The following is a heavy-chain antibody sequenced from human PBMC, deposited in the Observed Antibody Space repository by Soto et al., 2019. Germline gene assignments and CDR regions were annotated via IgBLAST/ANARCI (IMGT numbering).Heavy chain of an antibody. CDR3: AGDLKKVHPYYDDSQNWFDP. CDR2: INPNSGGT. D-gene: IGHD3-22*01. Sequence: QVQLVQSGAEVKKPGASVKVSCKASGYTFTGYYMHWVRQAPGQGLEWMGWINPNSGGTNYAQKFQGWVTMTRDTSISTAYMELSRLRSDDTAVYYCAGDLKKVHPYYDDSQNWFDPWGQGTLVTVSS. J-gene: IGHJ5*02. V-gene: IGHV1-2*04. CDR1: GYTFTGYY.